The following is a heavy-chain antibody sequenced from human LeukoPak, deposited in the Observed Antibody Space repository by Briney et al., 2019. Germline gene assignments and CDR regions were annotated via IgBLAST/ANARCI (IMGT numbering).Heavy chain of an antibody. D-gene: IGHD6-19*01. CDR3: ARFVSGWTGYYMDV. V-gene: IGHV4-34*01. CDR2: INHSGST. Sequence: PSETLSLACAVYGGSFSGYYWSWIRQPPGKGLEWIGEINHSGSTNYSPSLKSRVTISVDTSKNQFSLKLSSVTAADTAVYYCARFVSGWTGYYMDVWGKGTTVTVSS. CDR1: GGSFSGYY. J-gene: IGHJ6*03.